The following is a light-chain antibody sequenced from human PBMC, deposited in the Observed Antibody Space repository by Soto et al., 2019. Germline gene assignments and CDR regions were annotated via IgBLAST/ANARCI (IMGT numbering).Light chain of an antibody. V-gene: IGKV4-1*01. CDR2: WAS. CDR1: QSVLKSPNTKNY. Sequence: DIVMTQSPDSLAVSLGERATINCKSSQSVLKSPNTKNYLVWYQQKPGQPPKLLIYWASTRESGVPDRFSGSGSGTDFTLTISSLQAEDVAVYYCQQYYSDPLTFGGGTKVEIK. J-gene: IGKJ4*01. CDR3: QQYYSDPLT.